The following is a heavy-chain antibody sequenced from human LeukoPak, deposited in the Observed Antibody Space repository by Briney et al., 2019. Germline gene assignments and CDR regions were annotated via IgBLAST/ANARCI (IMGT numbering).Heavy chain of an antibody. J-gene: IGHJ4*02. CDR2: ISNGGDHK. Sequence: GGSLRLSCAASGITFNNFGMRWVRQAPGKGLEWVSSISNGGDHKFYADSVRGRFTISRDNSKSTLYLQMDSLRAEDTAVYYCAKVISSYSSFDSYWGQGTLVTVSS. V-gene: IGHV3-23*01. CDR1: GITFNNFG. D-gene: IGHD5-12*01. CDR3: AKVISSYSSFDSY.